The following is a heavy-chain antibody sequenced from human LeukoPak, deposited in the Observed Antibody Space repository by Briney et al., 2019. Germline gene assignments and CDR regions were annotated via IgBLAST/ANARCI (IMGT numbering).Heavy chain of an antibody. CDR2: INPSGGST. Sequence: ASVKVSCKASGYTFTSYYMHWVRQAPGQGLEWMGIINPSGGSTSYAQKFQGRVTITADKSTSTAYMELSSLRSEDTAVYYCARGVQYYGSGGPRYYYYYYMDVWGKGTTVTVSS. J-gene: IGHJ6*03. CDR3: ARGVQYYGSGGPRYYYYYYMDV. V-gene: IGHV1-46*01. CDR1: GYTFTSYY. D-gene: IGHD3-10*01.